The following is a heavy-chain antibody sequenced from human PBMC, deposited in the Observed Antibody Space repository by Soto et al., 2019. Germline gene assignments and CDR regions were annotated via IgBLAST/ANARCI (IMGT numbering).Heavy chain of an antibody. V-gene: IGHV3-30-3*01. D-gene: IGHD2-2*01. J-gene: IGHJ4*02. CDR3: ARGLDPVPIRRVDY. CDR1: GFTFSSYA. Sequence: GGSLRLSCAASGFTFSSYAMHWVRQAPGKGLEWVAVISYDGSNKYYADSVKGRFTISRDNSKNTLYLQMNSLRAEDTAVYYCARGLDPVPIRRVDYWGQGTLVTVSS. CDR2: ISYDGSNK.